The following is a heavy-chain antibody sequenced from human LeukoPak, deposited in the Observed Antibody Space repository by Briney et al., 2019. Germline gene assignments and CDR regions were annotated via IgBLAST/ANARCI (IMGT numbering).Heavy chain of an antibody. Sequence: ASVKVSCKASGYSFTVYYIHWVRQAPGQGPEWMGWINPNSGGTKYAEKFQGRVTMTRDTSISTAYMEVGRLTSDDTAVYYCARDDCSGGSCYRTWSQGTLVTVSS. CDR2: INPNSGGT. J-gene: IGHJ4*02. V-gene: IGHV1-2*02. CDR3: ARDDCSGGSCYRT. D-gene: IGHD2-15*01. CDR1: GYSFTVYY.